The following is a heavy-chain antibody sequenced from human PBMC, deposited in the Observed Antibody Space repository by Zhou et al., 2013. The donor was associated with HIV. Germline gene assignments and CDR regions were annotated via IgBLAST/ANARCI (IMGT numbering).Heavy chain of an antibody. CDR2: ISGNSGST. Sequence: VQLLESGGGLVQPGGSLRLSCAASGFTFSNYAMNWVRQAPGKGPEWVSGISGNSGSTYYADSVRGRFTTSRDNSKKTLYLQMNSLRVEDTAIYYCAKISDATGDSSGWSFDFDYWAREPWSPSP. CDR3: AKISDATGDSSGWSFDFDY. J-gene: IGHJ4*02. CDR1: GFTFSNYA. V-gene: IGHV3-23*01. D-gene: IGHD6-13*01.